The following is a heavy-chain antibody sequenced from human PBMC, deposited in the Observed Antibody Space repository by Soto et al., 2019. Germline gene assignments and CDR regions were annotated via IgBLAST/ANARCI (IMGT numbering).Heavy chain of an antibody. CDR1: GFTFSSYG. J-gene: IGHJ6*02. D-gene: IGHD6-19*01. CDR3: AKDAGPEGYSSGWYRAAKGYGMDV. Sequence: VGSLRLSCAASGFTFSSYGMHWVRQAPGKGLEWVAVISYDGSNKYYADSVKGRFTISRDNSKNTLYLQMNSLRAEDTAVYYCAKDAGPEGYSSGWYRAAKGYGMDVWGQGTTVTVSS. CDR2: ISYDGSNK. V-gene: IGHV3-30*18.